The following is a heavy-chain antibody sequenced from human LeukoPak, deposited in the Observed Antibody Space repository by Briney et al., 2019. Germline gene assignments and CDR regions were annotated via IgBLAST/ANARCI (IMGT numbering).Heavy chain of an antibody. CDR3: AGWPIYSDAFHI. CDR2: IKQDGSEK. D-gene: IGHD2-21*01. CDR1: GFTFSNYW. V-gene: IGHV3-7*01. Sequence: GGSLRLSCAASGFTFSNYWMSWVRQAPGKGREWVANIKQDGSEKYYVDSVKGRFTISRDNAKNSLYLQMISLRAGDTAVYYCAGWPIYSDAFHIWGQGTMVTVSS. J-gene: IGHJ3*02.